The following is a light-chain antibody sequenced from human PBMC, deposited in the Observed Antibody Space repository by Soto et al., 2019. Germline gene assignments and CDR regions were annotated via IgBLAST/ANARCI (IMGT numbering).Light chain of an antibody. J-gene: IGKJ5*01. CDR3: QQRSNWPT. V-gene: IGKV3-11*01. Sequence: EIVMTQSPATLSVSPGERATLSCRASQSVSSNLAWYQQKPGQAPRVLIYDASNRATGIPARFSGSGSGTDFTLTISSLEPEDFAVYYCQQRSNWPTFGQGTRLEIK. CDR1: QSVSSN. CDR2: DAS.